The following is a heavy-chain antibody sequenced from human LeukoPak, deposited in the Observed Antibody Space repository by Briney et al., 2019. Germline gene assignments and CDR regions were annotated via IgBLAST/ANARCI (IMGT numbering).Heavy chain of an antibody. J-gene: IGHJ3*02. D-gene: IGHD3-22*01. CDR2: IRYDGSNK. V-gene: IGHV3-30*02. CDR1: GFTFSSYG. CDR3: AKLISGYYNDAFHI. Sequence: GGSLRLSCAASGFTFSSYGMHWVRQAPGKGLEWVAFIRYDGSNKYYADSVKGGFTISKDNSKNTLLLQMNSLTVEDTAIYYCAKLISGYYNDAFHIWGQGTVVTVSS.